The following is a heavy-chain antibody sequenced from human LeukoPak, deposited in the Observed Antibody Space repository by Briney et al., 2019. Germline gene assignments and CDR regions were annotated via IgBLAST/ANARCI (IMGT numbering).Heavy chain of an antibody. CDR1: GYTFTSYD. J-gene: IGHJ6*02. CDR2: MNPNSGNT. Sequence: ASVKVSCKASGYTFTSYDINWVRQATGQGLEWMGWMNPNSGNTGYAQKFQGRVTMTRNTSIRTAYMELSSLRSEDTAVYYCASYSSSSLYYYYGMDVWGQGTTVTVSS. CDR3: ASYSSSSLYYYYGMDV. D-gene: IGHD6-6*01. V-gene: IGHV1-8*01.